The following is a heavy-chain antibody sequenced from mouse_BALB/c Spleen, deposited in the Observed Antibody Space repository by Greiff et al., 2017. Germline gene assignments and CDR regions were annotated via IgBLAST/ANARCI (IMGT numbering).Heavy chain of an antibody. CDR1: GFTFSDYY. D-gene: IGHD2-10*01. CDR3: ARDGNAYYGNSWFDY. J-gene: IGHJ3*01. V-gene: IGHV5-4*02. CDR2: ISDGGSYT. Sequence: DVMLVESGGGLVKPGGSLKLSCAASGFTFSDYYMYWVRQTPEKRLEWVATISDGGSYTYYPDSVKGRFTISRDNAKNNLYLQMSSLKSEDTAMYYCARDGNAYYGNSWFDYWGQGTLVTVSA.